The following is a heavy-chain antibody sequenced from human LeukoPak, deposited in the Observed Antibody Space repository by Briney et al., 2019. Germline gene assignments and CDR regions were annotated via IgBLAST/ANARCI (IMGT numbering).Heavy chain of an antibody. CDR1: GFTFRNYV. CDR3: AREGYYGSGSPPSLYFDY. J-gene: IGHJ4*02. V-gene: IGHV3-30-3*01. D-gene: IGHD3-10*01. Sequence: GGSLRLTCAASGFTFRNYVIHWVRQAPGKGLEWVAVTSSDLNVKLYADSVKGRFTISRDNSRSTLYLQMNSLRPEDTAIYYCAREGYYGSGSPPSLYFDYWGQGTLVTVSS. CDR2: TSSDLNVK.